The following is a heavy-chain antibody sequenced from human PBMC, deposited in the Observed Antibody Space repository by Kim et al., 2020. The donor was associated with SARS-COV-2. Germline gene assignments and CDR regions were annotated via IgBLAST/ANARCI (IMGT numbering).Heavy chain of an antibody. CDR1: GYTFTTYA. CDR3: ARGVRGATNWFDP. Sequence: ASVKVSCKASGYTFTTYAINWVRQAPGQGLEWMGWINTNTANPTYAQGFTGRFVFSLDTSVSTTYLQITSLKAEDTAVYYCARGVRGATNWFDPWGQGTLVTVSS. D-gene: IGHD3-10*01. J-gene: IGHJ5*02. CDR2: INTNTANP. V-gene: IGHV7-4-1*02.